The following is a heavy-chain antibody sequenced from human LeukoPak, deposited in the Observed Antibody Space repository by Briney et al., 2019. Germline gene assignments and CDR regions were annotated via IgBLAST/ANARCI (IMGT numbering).Heavy chain of an antibody. V-gene: IGHV3-33*06. CDR2: IWYDGSHD. D-gene: IGHD2-2*01. Sequence: GGSLRLSCAASGFTFSHYAMHWIRQAPGKGLEWVAVIWYDGSHDTYTDSVKGRFTVSRDNFKNALHLQMNSLRVEDTAVYYCAKEGDYCSSSGCHKRGIDYWGQGTLVTVSS. CDR3: AKEGDYCSSSGCHKRGIDY. J-gene: IGHJ4*02. CDR1: GFTFSHYA.